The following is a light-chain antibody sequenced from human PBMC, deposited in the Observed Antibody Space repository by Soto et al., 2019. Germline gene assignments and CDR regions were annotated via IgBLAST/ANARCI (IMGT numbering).Light chain of an antibody. CDR1: SSDVGSNNY. CDR3: SAYTGSSTLLV. Sequence: QSVLTQPASVSGSPGQSITISCSGTSSDVGSNNYVSWYQQHPGKAPKLMIYDVSHRPSGVSNRFSGSKSGNTASLTISGLQAEDEADYYCSAYTGSSTLLVFGGGTKVTVL. CDR2: DVS. V-gene: IGLV2-14*01. J-gene: IGLJ2*01.